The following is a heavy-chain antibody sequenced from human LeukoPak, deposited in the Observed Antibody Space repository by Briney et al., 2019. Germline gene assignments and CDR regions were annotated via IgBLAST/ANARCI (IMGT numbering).Heavy chain of an antibody. CDR2: INSDGTTT. Sequence: PGGSLRPSCAGSGFTFISYWMHWVRQAPGKGLVWVARINSDGTTTTYADSVKGRFTFSRDNAMHTLYLQMNSLRAEDTAVYYCARDRVRLDYWGRGALVTVSS. J-gene: IGHJ4*02. V-gene: IGHV3-74*01. D-gene: IGHD3-10*01. CDR3: ARDRVRLDY. CDR1: GFTFISYW.